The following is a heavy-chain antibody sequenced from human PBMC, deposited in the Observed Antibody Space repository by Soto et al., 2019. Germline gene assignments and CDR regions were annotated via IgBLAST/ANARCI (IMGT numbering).Heavy chain of an antibody. CDR3: AKVARSYGSGWYYFDS. J-gene: IGHJ4*01. D-gene: IGHD6-19*01. Sequence: GGSLRLSCAASGFTFSSYAMHWVRQAPGKGLEWVAVISYDGSNKYYADSVKGRFTISRDNSNNTLYLQLNSLRPEDTAVYYCAKVARSYGSGWYYFDSWGHGIMVTVSS. CDR1: GFTFSSYA. V-gene: IGHV3-30-3*01. CDR2: ISYDGSNK.